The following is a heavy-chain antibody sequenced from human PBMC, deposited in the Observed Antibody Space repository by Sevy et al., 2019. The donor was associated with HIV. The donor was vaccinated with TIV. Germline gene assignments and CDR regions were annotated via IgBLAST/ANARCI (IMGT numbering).Heavy chain of an antibody. D-gene: IGHD3-22*01. CDR1: GFTFSDYS. CDR3: AREGDSSPFDP. V-gene: IGHV3-21*01. Sequence: GESLKISCAASGFTFSDYSMNWVRQAPGKGLEWVSSISSRSTFTYYADSLKGRFTISRDNAKNSLYLQMNSLRVEDTAVYYCAREGDSSPFDPWGQGTLVTVSS. J-gene: IGHJ5*02. CDR2: ISSRSTFT.